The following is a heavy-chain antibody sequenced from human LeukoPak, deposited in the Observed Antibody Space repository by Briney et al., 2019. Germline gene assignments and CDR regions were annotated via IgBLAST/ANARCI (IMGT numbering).Heavy chain of an antibody. CDR3: ARAHCTATSCHRFDY. V-gene: IGHV4-34*01. D-gene: IGHD2-2*01. CDR2: INHSGST. Sequence: SETLSLTCAVYGGSFSGYYWSWIRQPPGKGLEWIGEINHSGSTNYNPSLKSRVTISVDTSKNQFSLELSSVTAADTAVYYCARAHCTATSCHRFDYWGQGALVTVSS. J-gene: IGHJ4*02. CDR1: GGSFSGYY.